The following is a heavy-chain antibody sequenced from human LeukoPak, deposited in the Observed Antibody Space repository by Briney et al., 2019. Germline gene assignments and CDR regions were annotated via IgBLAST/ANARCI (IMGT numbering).Heavy chain of an antibody. Sequence: ASVKVSCKASGYTLTSYGITWVRQAPGQGLEWMGWISAYSGKTNYAQKLQGRVTMTTDTSTSTAYMELRSLRSDDTAVYYCARRLGYYDISGYHTLDYWGQGTLVTVSS. CDR1: GYTLTSYG. J-gene: IGHJ4*02. V-gene: IGHV1-18*01. CDR3: ARRLGYYDISGYHTLDY. D-gene: IGHD3-22*01. CDR2: ISAYSGKT.